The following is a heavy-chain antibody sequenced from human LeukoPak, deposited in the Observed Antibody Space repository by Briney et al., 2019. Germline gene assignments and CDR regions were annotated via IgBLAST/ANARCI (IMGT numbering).Heavy chain of an antibody. CDR3: ARDLFSIHYYYYMDV. CDR2: INHSGST. Sequence: SETLPLTCAVYGGSFSGYYWSWIRQPPGKGLEWIGEINHSGSTNYNPSLKSRVTISVDTPKNQFSLKLSSVTAADTAVYYCARDLFSIHYYYYMDVWGKGTTVTVSS. D-gene: IGHD2/OR15-2a*01. V-gene: IGHV4-34*01. CDR1: GGSFSGYY. J-gene: IGHJ6*03.